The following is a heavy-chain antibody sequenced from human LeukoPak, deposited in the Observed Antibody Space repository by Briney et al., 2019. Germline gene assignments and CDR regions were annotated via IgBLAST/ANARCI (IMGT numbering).Heavy chain of an antibody. V-gene: IGHV1-69*04. CDR1: GGTFSSYT. CDR2: IIPILGIA. D-gene: IGHD6-13*01. CDR3: ARDQEAAGTRGIYYFDY. Sequence: SVKVSCKASGGTFSSYTISWVRQAPGQGLEWMGRIIPILGIAYYAQKFQGRVTITADKSTSTAYMELSSLRSEDTAVYYCARDQEAAGTRGIYYFDYRGQGTLVTVSS. J-gene: IGHJ4*02.